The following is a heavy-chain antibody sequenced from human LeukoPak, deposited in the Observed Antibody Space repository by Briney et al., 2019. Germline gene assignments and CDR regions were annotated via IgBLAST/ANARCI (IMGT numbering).Heavy chain of an antibody. CDR3: ARAGRYYYDSSGYYYDAFDI. D-gene: IGHD3-22*01. Sequence: GGSLRLSCAASGFTFSSYSMNWVRQAPGKGLEWVSYISSSSSTIHYADSVKGRFTISRDNAKNSLYLQMNSLRAEDTAVYYCARAGRYYYDSSGYYYDAFDIWGQGTMVTVSS. CDR2: ISSSSSTI. V-gene: IGHV3-48*01. CDR1: GFTFSSYS. J-gene: IGHJ3*02.